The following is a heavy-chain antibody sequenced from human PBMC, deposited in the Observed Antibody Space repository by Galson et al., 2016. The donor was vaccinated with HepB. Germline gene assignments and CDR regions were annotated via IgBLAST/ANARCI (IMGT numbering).Heavy chain of an antibody. CDR3: ATLPRDFGLIEPLDY. D-gene: IGHD3-3*01. V-gene: IGHV1-24*01. Sequence: SVKVSCKVSGYSLSELPMHWVRQAPGGGLEWMGRFDPEDGKTIYAETFEGRLTMTQDSSTDTAYMQLTGLNTNDTAVYFCATLPRDFGLIEPLDYRGQGTLITVSS. J-gene: IGHJ4*02. CDR2: FDPEDGKT. CDR1: GYSLSELP.